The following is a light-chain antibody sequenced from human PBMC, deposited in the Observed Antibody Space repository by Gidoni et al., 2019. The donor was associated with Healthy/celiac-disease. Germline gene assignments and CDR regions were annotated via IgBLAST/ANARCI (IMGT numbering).Light chain of an antibody. CDR2: DVS. V-gene: IGLV2-11*01. Sequence: QSALTQPRSVSGYPGPPVTISCTGTSSDVGGYNYVSWYQQHPGKAPKLMIYDVSKRPSGVPDRFSGSKSGNTASLTISGLQAEDEADYYCCSYAGSYTWVFGGGTKLTVL. CDR3: CSYAGSYTWV. J-gene: IGLJ3*02. CDR1: SSDVGGYNY.